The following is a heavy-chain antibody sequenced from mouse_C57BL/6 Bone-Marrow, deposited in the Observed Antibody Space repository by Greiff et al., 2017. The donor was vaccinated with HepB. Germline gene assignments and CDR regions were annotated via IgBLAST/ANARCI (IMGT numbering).Heavy chain of an antibody. J-gene: IGHJ1*03. CDR2: IWSGGST. CDR1: GFSLTSYG. Sequence: QVQLKESGPGLVQPSQSLSITCTVSGFSLTSYGVHWVRQSPGKGLEWLGVIWSGGSTDYNAAFISRLSISKDNSKSQVFFKMNSLQADDTAIYYCARNDYGSSYEWYFDVWGTRTTVTVSS. D-gene: IGHD1-1*01. CDR3: ARNDYGSSYEWYFDV. V-gene: IGHV2-2*01.